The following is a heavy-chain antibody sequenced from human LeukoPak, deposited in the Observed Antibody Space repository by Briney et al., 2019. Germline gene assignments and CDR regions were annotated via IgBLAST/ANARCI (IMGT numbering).Heavy chain of an antibody. D-gene: IGHD2-21*02. CDR2: ISGSGGNT. J-gene: IGHJ4*02. Sequence: GGSLRLSCAASGFTFSSYSMNWVRQAPGKGLEWVSGISGSGGNTYYADSVKGRFTISRDNSKNTLYLQMNSLRAEDTAVYYCAKDLVTLTPYYFDYWGQGTLVTVSS. CDR1: GFTFSSYS. V-gene: IGHV3-23*01. CDR3: AKDLVTLTPYYFDY.